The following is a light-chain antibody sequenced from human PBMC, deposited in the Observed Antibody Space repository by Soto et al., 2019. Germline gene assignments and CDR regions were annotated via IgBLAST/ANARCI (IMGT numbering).Light chain of an antibody. CDR3: CSYAGRYFVV. Sequence: QSVLTQPRSVSGSPGQSVTISCTGTSSDVGGYNYVSWYQQHPGKAPKLMIYDVSKRPSGVPDRFSGSKSGNTASLTISGLQAEDEADYYCCSYAGRYFVVFGGGTKLTVL. CDR2: DVS. V-gene: IGLV2-11*01. J-gene: IGLJ2*01. CDR1: SSDVGGYNY.